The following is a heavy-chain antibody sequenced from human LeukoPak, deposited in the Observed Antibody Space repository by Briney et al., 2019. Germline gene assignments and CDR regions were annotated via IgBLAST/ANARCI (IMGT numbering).Heavy chain of an antibody. Sequence: PGGSLRLSCAASGFTFSTYSINWVRQAPGKGLEWVSYISSSSSTIYYADSVKGRFTISRDNAKNSLYLQMNSLRPEDTAVYYCARENSGSYDQFDCWGQGTLVTVSS. J-gene: IGHJ4*02. V-gene: IGHV3-48*01. CDR1: GFTFSTYS. CDR3: ARENSGSYDQFDC. CDR2: ISSSSSTI. D-gene: IGHD1-26*01.